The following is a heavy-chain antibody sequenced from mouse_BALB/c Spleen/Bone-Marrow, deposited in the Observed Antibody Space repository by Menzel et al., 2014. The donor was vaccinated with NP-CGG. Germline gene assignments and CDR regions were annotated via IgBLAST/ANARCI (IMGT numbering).Heavy chain of an antibody. CDR2: VNPNNGGT. D-gene: IGHD1-1*01. J-gene: IGHJ3*01. CDR3: VLLRAWFAY. CDR1: GYSSTGYY. Sequence: VQLQQSGPDLVKPGAPVKISCKASGYSSTGYYMHWVKQSHGKSLEWIGRVNPNNGGTSYNQKFKGKAILTVDKSSSTAYMELRSLTSEDSAVYYCVLLRAWFAYWGQGTLVTVSA. V-gene: IGHV1-26*01.